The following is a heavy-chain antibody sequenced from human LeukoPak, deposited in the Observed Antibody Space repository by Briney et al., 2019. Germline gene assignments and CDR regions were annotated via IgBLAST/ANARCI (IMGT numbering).Heavy chain of an antibody. CDR1: GYIFTSYY. J-gene: IGHJ5*02. Sequence: ASVKVSCKASGYIFTSYYMYWVRQAPGQGLEWMGRINPKNGDTNFAQKFHDRVTMTSDTSMSAAYMEISRLTYDDTAVYYCGRGIQSFNPWGQGTLVTVSS. V-gene: IGHV1-2*06. CDR2: INPKNGDT. CDR3: GRGIQSFNP.